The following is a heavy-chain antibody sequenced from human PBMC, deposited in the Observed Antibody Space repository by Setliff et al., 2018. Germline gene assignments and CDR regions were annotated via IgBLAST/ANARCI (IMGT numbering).Heavy chain of an antibody. J-gene: IGHJ4*02. CDR2: IYARGTT. V-gene: IGHV4-59*12. D-gene: IGHD5-18*01. CDR1: GVSISNDY. CDR3: ARGLAWIQLWSPTYFDY. Sequence: SETLSLTCTVSGVSISNDYWNWIRQPPGKRLEWIGYIYARGTTNYNPSLTSRVTISVDTSKNQFSLKLSSVTAADTAVYYCARGLAWIQLWSPTYFDYWGQGTLVTVSS.